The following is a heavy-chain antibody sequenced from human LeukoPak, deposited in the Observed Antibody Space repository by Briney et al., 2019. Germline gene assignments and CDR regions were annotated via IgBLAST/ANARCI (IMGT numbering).Heavy chain of an antibody. CDR3: ATRTTGTTDALDI. CDR1: GYTLTELP. J-gene: IGHJ3*02. V-gene: IGHV1-24*01. Sequence: ASVKVSCKVFGYTLTELPIHWVRQAPGKGLEWVGGFDPEDGETTYAQKFQGRVTMTEDTSTDTAYMEVSGLRSEDTAVYYCATRTTGTTDALDIWGQGTMVPVSS. CDR2: FDPEDGET. D-gene: IGHD1-1*01.